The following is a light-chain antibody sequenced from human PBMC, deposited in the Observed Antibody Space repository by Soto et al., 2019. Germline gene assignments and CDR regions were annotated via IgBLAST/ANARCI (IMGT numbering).Light chain of an antibody. CDR2: GAS. CDR3: QQYQSLT. CDR1: QSVSSSY. V-gene: IGKV3-20*01. J-gene: IGKJ4*01. Sequence: IVLTQSPAILALSPGDRATLSCRASQSVSSSYLSWYQHKPGQAPRLLIHGASSRVTGIPDRFSGSGSGTDFPLTITRLEPEDFAVYYCQQYQSLTFGGGTKVDIK.